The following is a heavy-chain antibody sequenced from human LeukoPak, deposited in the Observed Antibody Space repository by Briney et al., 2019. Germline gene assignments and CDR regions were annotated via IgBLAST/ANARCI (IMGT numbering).Heavy chain of an antibody. J-gene: IGHJ1*01. Sequence: GGSLRLSCAASGFTFSNAWMSWVRQAPGKGLEWVGSIKSKTDGGTTDYAAPVKGRFTISRDDSKNTLYLQMNSLKTEDTAVYYCTTGLYSSGWFLPENFQHWGQGTLVTVSS. CDR1: GFTFSNAW. CDR3: TTGLYSSGWFLPENFQH. D-gene: IGHD6-19*01. CDR2: IKSKTDGGTT. V-gene: IGHV3-15*01.